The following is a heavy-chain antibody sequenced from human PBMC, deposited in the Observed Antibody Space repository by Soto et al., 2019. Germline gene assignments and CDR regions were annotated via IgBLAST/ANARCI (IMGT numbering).Heavy chain of an antibody. D-gene: IGHD1-26*01. CDR3: ARASGKFVDRYYPDY. CDR2: IYPGDSDT. CDR1: GYSFTTYW. Sequence: GESLKISCTGSGYSFTTYWVAWVRQMPGKGLEWMGIIYPGDSDTRYSPSFQGQVTISADRPISTAYLQWSSLKASDTAMYYCARASGKFVDRYYPDYWGQGTQVTVS. J-gene: IGHJ4*02. V-gene: IGHV5-51*01.